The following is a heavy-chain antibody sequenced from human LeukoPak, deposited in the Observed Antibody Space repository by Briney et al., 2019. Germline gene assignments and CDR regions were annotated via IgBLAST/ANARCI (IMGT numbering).Heavy chain of an antibody. CDR2: IHRSRSA. J-gene: IGHJ4*02. CDR3: AREILGGFNPGAY. D-gene: IGHD1-14*01. CDR1: LDSTTSNF. Sequence: SETLSLTCTVSLDSTTSNFWSWVRQPPGKGLEWIGEIHRSRSANYNPSLQSRVTISLDRSRNQIALELSSVTAADTAVYYCAREILGGFNPGAYWGQGTLVTVSS. V-gene: IGHV4-4*02.